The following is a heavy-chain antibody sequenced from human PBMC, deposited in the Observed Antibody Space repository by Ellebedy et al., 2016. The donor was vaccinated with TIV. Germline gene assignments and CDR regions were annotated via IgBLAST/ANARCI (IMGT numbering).Heavy chain of an antibody. CDR3: VRDHKGAFDI. J-gene: IGHJ3*02. V-gene: IGHV3-48*02. CDR1: GFTFNAYS. CDR2: ISSVSSSI. Sequence: PGGSLRLSCAASGFTFNAYSMNWVRQAPGKGLEWISYISSVSSSIFYADSVKGRLTISRDNAKNSLYLQMNSLRDEDTAVYYCVRDHKGAFDIWGQGTMVTVSS.